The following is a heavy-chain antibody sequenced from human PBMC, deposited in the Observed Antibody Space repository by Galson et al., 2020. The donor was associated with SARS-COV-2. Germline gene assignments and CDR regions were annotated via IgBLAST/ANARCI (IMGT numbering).Heavy chain of an antibody. V-gene: IGHV1-69*13. CDR3: ARADSPTVTSAAGPLFSYYYMDV. CDR1: GGIFESYG. Sequence: SVKVSCKASGGIFESYGVNWVRQAPGQGLEWMGGIIPIFGTTNYAQKFQGRLMITADESTSTVYMELNSLTVEDTAAYYCARADSPTVTSAAGPLFSYYYMDVWGKGTTVTVSS. J-gene: IGHJ6*03. CDR2: IIPIFGTT. D-gene: IGHD4-17*01.